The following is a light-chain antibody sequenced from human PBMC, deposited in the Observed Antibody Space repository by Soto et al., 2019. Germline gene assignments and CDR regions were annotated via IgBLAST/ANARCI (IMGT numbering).Light chain of an antibody. V-gene: IGKV1-5*03. J-gene: IGKJ1*01. Sequence: DIQMTQSPSILSASVGDRVTITCRASKSISSWLAWYQQKPGKAPKILIYKASSLESGVPSRFSGSGSGTEFTLTISSLQPDDFATYYCQQYNGYRWTFGQGTKVEIK. CDR1: KSISSW. CDR3: QQYNGYRWT. CDR2: KAS.